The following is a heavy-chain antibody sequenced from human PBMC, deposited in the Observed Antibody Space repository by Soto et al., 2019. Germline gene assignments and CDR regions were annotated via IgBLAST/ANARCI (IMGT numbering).Heavy chain of an antibody. Sequence: GGSLRLSCAASGFTFSDYYMSWIRQAPGKGLEWVSYISSSGSTIYYADSVKGRFTISRDNAKNSLCLQMNSLRAEDTAVYYCATSFRAVGATRGSTFDYWGQGTLVTVSS. CDR1: GFTFSDYY. J-gene: IGHJ4*02. CDR3: ATSFRAVGATRGSTFDY. D-gene: IGHD1-26*01. V-gene: IGHV3-11*01. CDR2: ISSSGSTI.